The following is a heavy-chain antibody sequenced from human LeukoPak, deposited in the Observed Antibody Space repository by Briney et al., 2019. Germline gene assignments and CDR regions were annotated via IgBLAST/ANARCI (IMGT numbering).Heavy chain of an antibody. V-gene: IGHV4-39*01. J-gene: IGHJ4*02. CDR1: GGTIDTSRYY. D-gene: IGHD4-17*01. CDR2: IYYRGDP. Sequence: SETLSLTCTVSGGTIDTSRYYWGWIRQPPGKGLEWLANIYYRGDPFYNPSLKSRLTISMDTSKNQFSLRLTSVTAADTAVYYCARTSVTLHFWGQGALVTVSS. CDR3: ARTSVTLHF.